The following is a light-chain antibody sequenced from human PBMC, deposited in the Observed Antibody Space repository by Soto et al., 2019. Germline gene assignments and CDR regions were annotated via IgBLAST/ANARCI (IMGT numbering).Light chain of an antibody. J-gene: IGKJ1*01. Sequence: DIQMTQSPSSLSASVGDRGTITCRASQSIRSHLNWYQQKPGKAPNLLIYAASNLHSGVPSRFSGSGSGTDFTLTISSLQPADFGTFYCHQSYTSWTFGQGTKVDIK. CDR3: HQSYTSWT. CDR2: AAS. V-gene: IGKV1-39*01. CDR1: QSIRSH.